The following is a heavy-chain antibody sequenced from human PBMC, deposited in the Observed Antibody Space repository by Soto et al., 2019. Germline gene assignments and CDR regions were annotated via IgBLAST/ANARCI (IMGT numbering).Heavy chain of an antibody. D-gene: IGHD3-10*01. V-gene: IGHV1-2*02. Sequence: ASVKVSGKASGYTFTGYYMHWVRQAPGQGLEWMGWINPNSGGTNYAQKFQGGVTMTRDTSISTAYMELSRLRSDDTAVYYCARGKATDYYGSGTQLNWGQGTLVTVSS. CDR1: GYTFTGYY. CDR3: ARGKATDYYGSGTQLN. CDR2: INPNSGGT. J-gene: IGHJ4*02.